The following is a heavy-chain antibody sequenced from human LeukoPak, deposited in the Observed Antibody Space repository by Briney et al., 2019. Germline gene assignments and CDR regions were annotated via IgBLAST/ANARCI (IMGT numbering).Heavy chain of an antibody. D-gene: IGHD4-17*01. CDR3: TTDYGDYVFDY. J-gene: IGHJ4*02. CDR1: GVTFNNAW. Sequence: GGSLRLSCAASGVTFNNAWMNWVRQAPGKGLEWVGRIKSKTDGGATDCAAPVNGRFTISRDDSKNTLYLQMNSLKTEDTAMYYCTTDYGDYVFDYWGQGILVTVSS. V-gene: IGHV3-15*01. CDR2: IKSKTDGGAT.